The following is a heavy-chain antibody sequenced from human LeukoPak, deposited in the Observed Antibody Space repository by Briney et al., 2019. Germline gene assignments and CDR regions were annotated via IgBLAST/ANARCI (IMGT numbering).Heavy chain of an antibody. D-gene: IGHD3-22*01. J-gene: IGHJ3*02. CDR1: GGTFSSYA. V-gene: IGHV1-69*13. CDR3: ARSSDSSGYFDAFDI. Sequence: GASVKVSCKASGGTFSSYAISWVRQAPGQGFEWMGGIIPIFGTANYAQKFQGRVTITADESTSTAYMELSSLRSEDTAVYYCARSSDSSGYFDAFDIWGQGTMVTVSS. CDR2: IIPIFGTA.